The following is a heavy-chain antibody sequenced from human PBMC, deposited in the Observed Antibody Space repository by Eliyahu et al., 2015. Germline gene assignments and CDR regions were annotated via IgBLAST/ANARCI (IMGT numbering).Heavy chain of an antibody. CDR3: ARDLGGVGHWFDP. CDR1: GYTFINYD. Sequence: QVELVQSGAEVKKPGASVKVSCKASGYTFINYDITWVRQAPGQGLEWLGWISPFNGNANYAQKFQGRVSMTTDTSTTTAYMELRSLKSDDTAIYYCARDLGGVGHWFDPWGQGTLVTVSS. D-gene: IGHD3-16*01. V-gene: IGHV1-18*01. CDR2: ISPFNGNA. J-gene: IGHJ5*02.